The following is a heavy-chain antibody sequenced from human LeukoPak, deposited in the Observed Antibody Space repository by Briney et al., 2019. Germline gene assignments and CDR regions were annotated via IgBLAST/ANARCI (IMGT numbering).Heavy chain of an antibody. J-gene: IGHJ4*02. D-gene: IGHD6-13*01. Sequence: GVSLRLSCAASGFTFSSYSMNWVRQAPGKGLEWVSSISSSSSNIYYADSVKGRFTISRDNAKNSLYLQMNSLKTEDTAVYYCAVIRGYTNSWPLDYWGQGALVTVSS. V-gene: IGHV3-21*03. CDR3: AVIRGYTNSWPLDY. CDR1: GFTFSSYS. CDR2: ISSSSSNI.